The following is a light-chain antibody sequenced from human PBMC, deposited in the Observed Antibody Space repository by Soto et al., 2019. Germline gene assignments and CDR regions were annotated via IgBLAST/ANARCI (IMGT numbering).Light chain of an antibody. CDR1: NSDVGGYNY. CDR3: SSYTTNSPPVV. CDR2: GVS. J-gene: IGLJ2*01. V-gene: IGLV2-11*01. Sequence: QSVLTQPRSVSGSPGQSVTISCTGTNSDVGGYNYVSWYQQYPGKAPKLMISGVSERPSGVPDRFSGSKSGNTASLTISGLQAEDEAHYYCSSYTTNSPPVVFGGGTKVTVL.